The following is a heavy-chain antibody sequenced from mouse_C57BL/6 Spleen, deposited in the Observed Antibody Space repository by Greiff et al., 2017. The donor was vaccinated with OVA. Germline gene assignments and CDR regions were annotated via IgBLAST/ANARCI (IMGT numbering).Heavy chain of an antibody. CDR3: ARNYGSSSAWFAY. CDR1: GYTFTDYN. Sequence: VQLQQSGPELVKPGASVKIPCKASGYTFTDYNMDWVKQSHGKSLEWIGDINPNNGGTIYNQKFKGKATLTVDKSSSTAYMELRSLTAEGTAVYYCARNYGSSSAWFAYWGQGNLVTVSA. D-gene: IGHD1-1*01. J-gene: IGHJ3*01. CDR2: INPNNGGT. V-gene: IGHV1-18*01.